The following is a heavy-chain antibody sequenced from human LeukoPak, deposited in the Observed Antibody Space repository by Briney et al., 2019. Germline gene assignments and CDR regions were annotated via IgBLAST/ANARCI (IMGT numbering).Heavy chain of an antibody. CDR2: INPKSGAT. V-gene: IGHV1-2*02. CDR3: AKGATEGYYYYYGLDV. Sequence: ASVKVSCKASGYTFTSYYMHWVRQAPGQGLEWMGWINPKSGATTYAQKFQDRVTLTRDTSINTAYMDLSGLTSDDTAVFYCAKGATEGYYYYYGLDVWGQGTTVTVSS. J-gene: IGHJ6*02. D-gene: IGHD1-26*01. CDR1: GYTFTSYY.